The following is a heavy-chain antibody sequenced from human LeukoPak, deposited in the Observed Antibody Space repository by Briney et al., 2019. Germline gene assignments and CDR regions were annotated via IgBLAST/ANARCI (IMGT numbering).Heavy chain of an antibody. D-gene: IGHD6-6*01. CDR1: GFTFSSYW. Sequence: PGGSLRPSCAASGFTFSSYWMSWVRQAPGKGLEWVANIKQDGSEEYYVDSVKGRFTISRDNAKNSLYLQMNSLRAEDTAVYYCARDQGSSWGPYYFDYWGQGTLVTVSS. V-gene: IGHV3-7*01. CDR3: ARDQGSSWGPYYFDY. CDR2: IKQDGSEE. J-gene: IGHJ4*02.